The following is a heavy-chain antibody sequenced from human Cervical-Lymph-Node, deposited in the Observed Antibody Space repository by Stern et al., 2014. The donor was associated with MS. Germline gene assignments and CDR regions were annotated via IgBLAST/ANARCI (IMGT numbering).Heavy chain of an antibody. CDR1: GYMFTNSW. D-gene: IGHD2-8*01. Sequence: VQLVESGAEVKKPGESLKISCQRSGYMFTNSWIGWVRQLPGKGLEWMGIVYPGDSDTRYSPSFQGQVTISADKSISTAYLQWSSLKASDTAMYYCATLEGVAFRGGHCGQGTLVTVSS. CDR3: ATLEGVAFRGGH. J-gene: IGHJ4*02. V-gene: IGHV5-51*01. CDR2: VYPGDSDT.